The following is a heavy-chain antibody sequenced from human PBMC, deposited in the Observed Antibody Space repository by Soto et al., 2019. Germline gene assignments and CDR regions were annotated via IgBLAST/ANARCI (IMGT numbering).Heavy chain of an antibody. CDR3: ARVRSPYYYDSSGYSTTINLVDY. J-gene: IGHJ4*02. D-gene: IGHD3-22*01. Sequence: ASVKVSCKASGYTFTAYGITWVRQAPGQGLEWMGWISAYNGNTNYAQKLQGRVTMTTDTSTSTAYMELRSLRSDDTAVYYCARVRSPYYYDSSGYSTTINLVDYWGQGTLVTVSS. CDR2: ISAYNGNT. V-gene: IGHV1-18*01. CDR1: GYTFTAYG.